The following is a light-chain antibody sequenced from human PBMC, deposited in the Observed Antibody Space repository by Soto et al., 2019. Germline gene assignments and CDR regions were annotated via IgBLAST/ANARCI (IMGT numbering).Light chain of an antibody. Sequence: QPVLTQPPSVSGAPGQRVTISCTGSSSNIGAGYDVHWYQQLPGTAPKLLIYGNSNRPSGVPDRFSGSKSGTSASLAITGRQAEDEADYYCQSFDSSLSGSNYVFGTGTKLTVL. CDR3: QSFDSSLSGSNYV. CDR2: GNS. V-gene: IGLV1-40*01. J-gene: IGLJ1*01. CDR1: SSNIGAGYD.